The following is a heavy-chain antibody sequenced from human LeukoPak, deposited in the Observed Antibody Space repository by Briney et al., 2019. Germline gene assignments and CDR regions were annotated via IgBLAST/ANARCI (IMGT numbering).Heavy chain of an antibody. Sequence: GASVKVSCKASGYTFIDYYINWVRQAPGQGLEWMGWINPNSGGTKYAQKFQGRVTLTRDTSINTAYMEQSRLISDDTAVYYCAGNYKILTGYYDDDGFDIWGQGTKVTVSS. CDR1: GYTFIDYY. CDR3: AGNYKILTGYYDDDGFDI. V-gene: IGHV1-2*02. CDR2: INPNSGGT. D-gene: IGHD3-9*01. J-gene: IGHJ3*02.